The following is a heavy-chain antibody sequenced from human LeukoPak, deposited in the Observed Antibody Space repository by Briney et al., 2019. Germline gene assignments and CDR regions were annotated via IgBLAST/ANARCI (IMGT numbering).Heavy chain of an antibody. D-gene: IGHD1-26*01. Sequence: SETLSLTCAVYGGSFSGYYWSWIRQPAGKGLEWIGRIYTSGSTNYNPSLKSRVTISVDTSKNQFSLKLSSVTAADTAVYYCARGGSYDIFFDYWGQGTLVTVSS. J-gene: IGHJ4*02. CDR2: IYTSGST. CDR1: GGSFSGYY. V-gene: IGHV4-59*10. CDR3: ARGGSYDIFFDY.